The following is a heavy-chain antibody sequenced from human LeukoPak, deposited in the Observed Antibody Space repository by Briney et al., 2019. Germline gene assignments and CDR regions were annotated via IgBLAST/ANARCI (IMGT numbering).Heavy chain of an antibody. D-gene: IGHD6-6*01. CDR2: IYYSGST. V-gene: IGHV4-59*01. CDR1: GGFISSYY. CDR3: ARGGGSYSNSEPRLFDY. J-gene: IGHJ4*02. Sequence: SETLSLTRTVSGGFISSYYWSWIRQPPGKGLEWIGYIYYSGSTNYNPSLKSRVTISVDTSKNQFSQKLSSVTAADTAVYYCARGGGSYSNSEPRLFDYWGQGTLVTVSS.